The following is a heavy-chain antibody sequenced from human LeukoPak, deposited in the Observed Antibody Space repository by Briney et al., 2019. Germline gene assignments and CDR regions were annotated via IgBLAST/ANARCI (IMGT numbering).Heavy chain of an antibody. CDR3: ARDPRLGGSAFDI. J-gene: IGHJ3*02. Sequence: ASVKVSCKASGYTFTGYYMHWVRQAPGQGLEWMGWINPNSGGTNYAQKFQGRVTMTRDTSISTAYMELSRLRSDDTAVYYCARDPRLGGSAFDIWDQGTMVTVSS. V-gene: IGHV1-2*02. CDR1: GYTFTGYY. CDR2: INPNSGGT. D-gene: IGHD1-26*01.